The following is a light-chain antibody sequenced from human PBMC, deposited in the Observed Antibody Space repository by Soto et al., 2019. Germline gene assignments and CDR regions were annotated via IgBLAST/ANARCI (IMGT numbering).Light chain of an antibody. V-gene: IGLV1-40*01. CDR3: QSYDSSMSAHYV. CDR1: SSNIGATYD. J-gene: IGLJ1*01. Sequence: QSVLTQPPSLSGAPGQRVTTSCTGSSSNIGATYDVQWYQQLPGTAPKLLIYGNSNRPSGVPDRFSGSKSGTSASLAITGLQADDEADSYCQSYDSSMSAHYVFGTGTKVNVL. CDR2: GNS.